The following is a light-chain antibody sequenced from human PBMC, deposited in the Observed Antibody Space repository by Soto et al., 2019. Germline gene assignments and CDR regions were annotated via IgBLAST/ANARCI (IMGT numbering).Light chain of an antibody. CDR2: GAS. CDR3: QQRSSWPRT. CDR1: QSVSNNY. Sequence: EIVLTQSPGTLSLSPGERATLSCRASQSVSNNYLAWYQQKPGQAPRLLIYGASNRATGIPDRFSGSGSGTDFTLTISRLKPEDFAVYYCQQRSSWPRTFGLGTKVDIK. V-gene: IGKV3D-20*02. J-gene: IGKJ1*01.